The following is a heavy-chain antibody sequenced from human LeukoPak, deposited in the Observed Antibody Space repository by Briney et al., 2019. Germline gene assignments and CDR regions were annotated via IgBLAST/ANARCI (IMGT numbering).Heavy chain of an antibody. J-gene: IGHJ5*02. CDR2: MYSRGDT. V-gene: IGHV3-53*01. D-gene: IGHD6-13*01. CDR3: ARDAPQVPAAGVLAS. CDR1: GFTVSDNY. Sequence: GGSLRLSCAASGFTVSDNYMSWVRQAPGKGLEWVSVMYSRGDTYYAKSVKGRFTFSRDISKNTLYLQMNGLRTEDMAMYYCARDAPQVPAAGVLASWGQGTLVIVSS.